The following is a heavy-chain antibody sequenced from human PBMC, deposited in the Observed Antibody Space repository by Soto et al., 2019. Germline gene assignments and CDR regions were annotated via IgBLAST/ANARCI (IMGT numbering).Heavy chain of an antibody. CDR2: IYPGDSDT. Sequence: GESLKISCKGSGYSFTSYWIGWVRQMPGKGLEWMGIIYPGDSDTRYSPSFQGQVTISADKSISTAYLQWSSLKASDTAIYYCVRANYYHSSGYFLNFDSWGQGTLVTVSS. J-gene: IGHJ4*02. V-gene: IGHV5-51*01. D-gene: IGHD3-22*01. CDR1: GYSFTSYW. CDR3: VRANYYHSSGYFLNFDS.